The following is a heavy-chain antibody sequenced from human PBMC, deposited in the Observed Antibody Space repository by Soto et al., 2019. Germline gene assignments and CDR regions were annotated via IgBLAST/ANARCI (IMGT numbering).Heavy chain of an antibody. CDR1: GGSFSGYY. J-gene: IGHJ6*02. CDR2: INHSGST. D-gene: IGHD5-18*01. V-gene: IGHV4-34*01. Sequence: SETLSLTCAVYGGSFSGYYWSWIRRPPGKGLEWIGEINHSGSTNYNPSLKSRVTISVDTSKNQFSLKLSSVTAADTAVYYCARGKIQLWLMDYYYGMDVWGQGTTVTVSS. CDR3: ARGKIQLWLMDYYYGMDV.